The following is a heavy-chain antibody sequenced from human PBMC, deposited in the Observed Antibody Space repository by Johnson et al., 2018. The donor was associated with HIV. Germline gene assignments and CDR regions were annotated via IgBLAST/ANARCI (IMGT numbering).Heavy chain of an antibody. CDR1: GFTFDDYG. V-gene: IGHV3-20*04. J-gene: IGHJ3*02. D-gene: IGHD3-10*01. Sequence: VQLVESGGGVVRPGGSLRLSCAASGFTFDDYGMSWVRQAPGKGLEWVSGINWNGGSTGYADSVKGRFTIPRDNAKNSLYLQMNSLRAEDTALYYCAKSTGLGGITMVQGVDDAFDIWGQGTMVTVSS. CDR3: AKSTGLGGITMVQGVDDAFDI. CDR2: INWNGGST.